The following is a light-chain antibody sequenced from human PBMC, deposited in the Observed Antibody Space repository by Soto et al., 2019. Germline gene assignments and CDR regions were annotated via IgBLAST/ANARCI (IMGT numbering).Light chain of an antibody. CDR1: QSISSW. Sequence: DIPMTQSPSTLSASVGDRVTITCRASQSISSWLAWYQQKPGKAPKLLIYDAYSLESGVPSRFSGSGSGTEFTLTISSLQADDFATYYCQQYNSYSWTFGQGTKVEIK. V-gene: IGKV1-5*01. CDR3: QQYNSYSWT. CDR2: DAY. J-gene: IGKJ1*01.